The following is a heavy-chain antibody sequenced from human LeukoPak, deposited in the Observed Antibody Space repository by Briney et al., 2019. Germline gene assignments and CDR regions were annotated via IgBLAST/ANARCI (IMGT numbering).Heavy chain of an antibody. Sequence: QTGGSLRLSCTASGYTFSTYAMTWVRQAPGKGLEWVSAISGSGVNTYYADSVKGRFAASRDNSKNTLYLQMNSLRAEDTAVYYCARDSYYGGTQDYWGQGTLVTVSS. CDR3: ARDSYYGGTQDY. V-gene: IGHV3-23*01. CDR1: GYTFSTYA. D-gene: IGHD4-23*01. CDR2: ISGSGVNT. J-gene: IGHJ4*02.